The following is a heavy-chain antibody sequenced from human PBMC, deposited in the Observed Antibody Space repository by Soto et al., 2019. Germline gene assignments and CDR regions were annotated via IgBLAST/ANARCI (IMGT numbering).Heavy chain of an antibody. J-gene: IGHJ4*02. D-gene: IGHD3-22*01. CDR3: ARRRYYDSSGYSLDY. Sequence: PGESLKISCKGSGYSFTSYWIGWVRQMPGKGLEWMGIIYPGDSDTRYSPSFQGQVTISADKSISTAYLQWSSLKASDTAMYYCARRRYYDSSGYSLDYWGQGTLVTVSS. CDR1: GYSFTSYW. V-gene: IGHV5-51*01. CDR2: IYPGDSDT.